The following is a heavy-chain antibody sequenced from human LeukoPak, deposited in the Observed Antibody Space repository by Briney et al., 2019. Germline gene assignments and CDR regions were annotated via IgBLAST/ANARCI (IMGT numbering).Heavy chain of an antibody. J-gene: IGHJ6*02. CDR2: IRSKAYGGTT. CDR1: GFIFGHYA. D-gene: IGHD3-9*01. CDR3: TRDRTDYDILTGYLSYGMDV. V-gene: IGHV3-49*03. Sequence: PGGSLRLSCTASGFIFGHYAMSWFRQAPGKGLEWVGFIRSKAYGGTTEYAASVKGRFTISRDDSKSIAYLQMNSLKTEDTAVYYCTRDRTDYDILTGYLSYGMDVWGQGTTVTVSS.